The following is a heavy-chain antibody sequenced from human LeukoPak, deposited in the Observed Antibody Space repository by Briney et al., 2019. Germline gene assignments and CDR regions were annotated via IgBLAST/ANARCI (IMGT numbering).Heavy chain of an antibody. D-gene: IGHD2-15*01. Sequence: ASVKVSCKASGYTFTGYYMHWVRQAPGQGLEWMGWINPNSGGTNYAQKFQGRVTMTRDTSISTAYMELSRLRPDDTAVYYCAIGYCSGGSCYPHDYWGQGTLVTVSS. CDR3: AIGYCSGGSCYPHDY. CDR2: INPNSGGT. V-gene: IGHV1-2*02. J-gene: IGHJ4*02. CDR1: GYTFTGYY.